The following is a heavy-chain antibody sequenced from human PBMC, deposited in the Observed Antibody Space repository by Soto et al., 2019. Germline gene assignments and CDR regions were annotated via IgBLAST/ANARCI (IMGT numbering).Heavy chain of an antibody. J-gene: IGHJ6*02. CDR1: GFSLSTSGVG. V-gene: IGHV2-5*02. Sequence: QITLKESGPTLVKPTQTLTLTCTFSGFSLSTSGVGVGWIRRPPGKALEWLALIYWDDEKRYSPSLRSRLTISKDTSKNQVVLTMTNMDPVDTATYYCIQSRCGGDCLQSYASHYDYGMDVWGQGTTVTVSS. CDR3: IQSRCGGDCLQSYASHYDYGMDV. D-gene: IGHD2-21*02. CDR2: IYWDDEK.